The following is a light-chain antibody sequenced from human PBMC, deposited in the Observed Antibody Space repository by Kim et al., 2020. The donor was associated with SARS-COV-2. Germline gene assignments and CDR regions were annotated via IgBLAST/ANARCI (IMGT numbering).Light chain of an antibody. CDR3: QQYNSYPLT. V-gene: IGKV1-16*02. CDR2: AAS. J-gene: IGKJ5*01. Sequence: ASVGDRDTIACRASQGISNYLAWFPQKQGKAPKYMIYAASSLQSGVPSKFSGSGSGTDFNLTSSSLQPKDFATYYCQQYNSYPLTFVQGTRLEIK. CDR1: QGISNY.